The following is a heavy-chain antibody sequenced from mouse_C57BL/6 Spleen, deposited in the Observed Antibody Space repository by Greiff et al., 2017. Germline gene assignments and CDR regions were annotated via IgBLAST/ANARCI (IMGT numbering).Heavy chain of an antibody. CDR1: GFTFNTYA. Sequence: EVQLVESGGGLVQPKGSLKLSCAASGFTFNTYAMHWVRQAPGKGLEWVARIRSKSSNYATYYADSVKDRFTISRDDSQSMLYLQMNNLKTEDTAMYYCARNYYGSSYWYFDVWGTGTTVTVSS. CDR2: IRSKSSNYAT. D-gene: IGHD1-1*01. CDR3: ARNYYGSSYWYFDV. J-gene: IGHJ1*03. V-gene: IGHV10-3*01.